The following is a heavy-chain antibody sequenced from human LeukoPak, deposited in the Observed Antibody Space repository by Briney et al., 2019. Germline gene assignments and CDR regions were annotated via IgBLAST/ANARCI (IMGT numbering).Heavy chain of an antibody. CDR1: GFNFRDFY. V-gene: IGHV3-11*04. CDR2: ISSTSSTI. CDR3: ARDRVVVIADDAFDI. J-gene: IGHJ3*02. D-gene: IGHD2-21*01. Sequence: GGSLRLSCAGSGFNFRDFYMSWIRQAPGQWLEWLSYISSTSSTIYYADSVRGRFTISRDNAKNSLYLQMNSLRAEDTAVYYCARDRVVVIADDAFDIWGQGTMVTVSS.